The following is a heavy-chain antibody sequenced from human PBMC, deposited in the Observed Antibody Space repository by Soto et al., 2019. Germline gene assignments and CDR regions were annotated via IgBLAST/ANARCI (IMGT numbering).Heavy chain of an antibody. J-gene: IGHJ4*02. CDR2: IIPIFGTA. CDR1: GGTSSSYA. CDR3: VARSEGVIVTFDY. V-gene: IGHV1-69*13. Sequence: ASVKVSFKASGGTSSSYAISWVRQAPGQGLEWMGGIIPIFGTANYAQKFQGRVTITADESTSTAYMELSSLRSEDTAVYYCVARSEGVIVTFDYWGQGTLVTVSS. D-gene: IGHD3-16*02.